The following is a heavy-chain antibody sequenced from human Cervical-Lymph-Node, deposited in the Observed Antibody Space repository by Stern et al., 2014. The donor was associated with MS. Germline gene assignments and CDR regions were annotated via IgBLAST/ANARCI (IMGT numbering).Heavy chain of an antibody. Sequence: VQPVQSGGGVKKPGASGKVFRPASGVTLSNYANHWGGPAPRPKRGWMGWINAGVGVTKYSQKFQGRVTISRDTSATTIYMELSSLGFEDTAVYYCARTASWAFDYWGQGALVTISS. D-gene: IGHD3-16*01. CDR3: ARTASWAFDY. CDR2: INAGVGVT. J-gene: IGHJ4*02. CDR1: GVTLSNYA. V-gene: IGHV1-3*01.